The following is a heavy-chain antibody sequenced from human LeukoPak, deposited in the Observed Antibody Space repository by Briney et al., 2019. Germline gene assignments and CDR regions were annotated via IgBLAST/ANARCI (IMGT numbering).Heavy chain of an antibody. CDR1: GGSFSGYY. D-gene: IGHD3-22*01. Sequence: SETLSLTCAVYGGSFSGYYWSWIRQPPGKGLEWIGEINHSGSTNYNPSLKSRVTISVDTSKNQFSLKLGSVTAADTAVYYCARERLYYYDSSGYNRFRYYYYMDVWGKGTTVTVSS. CDR3: ARERLYYYDSSGYNRFRYYYYMDV. J-gene: IGHJ6*03. V-gene: IGHV4-34*01. CDR2: INHSGST.